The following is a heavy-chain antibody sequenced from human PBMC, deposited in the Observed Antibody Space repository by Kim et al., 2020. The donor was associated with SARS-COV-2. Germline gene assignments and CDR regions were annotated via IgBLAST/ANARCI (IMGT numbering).Heavy chain of an antibody. V-gene: IGHV3-30*18. Sequence: GESLRLSSAASGFSFRNSVMHWVRQAPGKGLEWVAVISYDGYNEYYADSVRGRFTISRDDSINTLYLQMNSLKVEDTAVYYCAKDGKGQQLGISVFDIWGQGTVVTVSS. J-gene: IGHJ3*02. D-gene: IGHD6-13*01. CDR3: AKDGKGQQLGISVFDI. CDR2: ISYDGYNE. CDR1: GFSFRNSV.